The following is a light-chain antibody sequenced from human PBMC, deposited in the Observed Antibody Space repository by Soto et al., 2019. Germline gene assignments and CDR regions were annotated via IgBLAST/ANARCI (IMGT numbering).Light chain of an antibody. CDR2: GVT. CDR3: SSYTNINTRACV. J-gene: IGLJ1*01. CDR1: GGDIGAYNY. Sequence: QSALTQPASVSGSLGQSITLSCTGSGGDIGAYNYVSWYQQHPGKAPKLIVYGVTHRPSGVSSRFSASKSAYTASLTISALQAEDEADYYCSSYTNINTRACVFGTGTKVTVL. V-gene: IGLV2-14*01.